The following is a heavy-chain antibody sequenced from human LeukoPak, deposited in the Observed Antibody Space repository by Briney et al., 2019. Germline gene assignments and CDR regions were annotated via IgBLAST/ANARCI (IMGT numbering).Heavy chain of an antibody. V-gene: IGHV1-24*01. D-gene: IGHD6-13*01. CDR1: GYTLTELS. Sequence: ASVKVSYKVSGYTLTELSMHWVRQAPGKGLEWMGGFDPEDGETIYAQKFQGRVTMTEDTSTDTAYMELSSLRSEDTAVYYCGVWLAAGRYFGYWGQGTLVTVSS. CDR2: FDPEDGET. J-gene: IGHJ4*02. CDR3: GVWLAAGRYFGY.